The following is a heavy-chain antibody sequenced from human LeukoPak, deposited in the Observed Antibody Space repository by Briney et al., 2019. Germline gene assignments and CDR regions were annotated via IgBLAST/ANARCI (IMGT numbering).Heavy chain of an antibody. CDR1: GYSVTDYY. Sequence: ASVKVSCKASGYSVTDYYMHWERQAPGQGLEWMGWINPNSGGTNYAQKFQGRVTMTSDTSISTAYMELSRLRSDDTAVYYCARRGGYFDYWGQGTLVTVSS. CDR3: ARRGGYFDY. CDR2: INPNSGGT. V-gene: IGHV1-2*02. J-gene: IGHJ4*02. D-gene: IGHD3-10*01.